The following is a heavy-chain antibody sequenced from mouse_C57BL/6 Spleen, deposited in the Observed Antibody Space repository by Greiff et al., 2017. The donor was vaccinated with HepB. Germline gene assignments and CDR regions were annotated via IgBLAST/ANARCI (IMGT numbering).Heavy chain of an antibody. CDR3: ARGGGGSSYDWYFDV. J-gene: IGHJ1*03. V-gene: IGHV1-72*01. CDR1: GYTFTSYW. Sequence: QVQLQQPGAELVKPGASVKLSCKASGYTFTSYWMHWVKQRPGRGLEWIGRIDPNSGGTKYNEKFKSKATLTVDKPSSTAYMQLSSLASEDSAVYYCARGGGGSSYDWYFDVWGTGTTVTVSS. D-gene: IGHD1-1*01. CDR2: IDPNSGGT.